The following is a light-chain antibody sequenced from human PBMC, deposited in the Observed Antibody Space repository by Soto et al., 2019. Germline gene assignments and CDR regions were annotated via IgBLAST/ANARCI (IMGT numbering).Light chain of an antibody. Sequence: EIVLTQSPDTLSVSPGERATLSCRASQSISSSFLAWYQQKPGQAPRLLIYGASSRATGIPDRFSGSGSGTDFTLTIRRLEPEDLAVYYCQQDGSSPRTFGQGTKVEV. V-gene: IGKV3-20*01. CDR3: QQDGSSPRT. CDR1: QSISSSF. CDR2: GAS. J-gene: IGKJ1*01.